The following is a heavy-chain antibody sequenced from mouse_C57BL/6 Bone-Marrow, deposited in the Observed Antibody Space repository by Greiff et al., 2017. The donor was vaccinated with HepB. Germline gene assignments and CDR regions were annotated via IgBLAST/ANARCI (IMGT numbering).Heavy chain of an antibody. CDR3: ARDYDYGNYYAMDY. CDR1: GYTFTDYY. J-gene: IGHJ4*01. CDR2: INPNNGGT. D-gene: IGHD2-4*01. Sequence: EVQLQQSGPELVKPGASVKISCKASGYTFTDYYMNWVKQSHGKSLEWIGDINPNNGGTSYNQKFKGKATLTVDKSSSTAYMELRSLTSEDSAVYYCARDYDYGNYYAMDYWGQGTSVTVSS. V-gene: IGHV1-26*01.